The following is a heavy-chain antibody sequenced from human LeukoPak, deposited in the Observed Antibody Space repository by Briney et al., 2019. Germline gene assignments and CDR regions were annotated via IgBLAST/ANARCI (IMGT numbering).Heavy chain of an antibody. Sequence: GESLRLSCAASGFTFSTYVMSWVRQAPGKGLEWVSAISGGRGSTYYADSVKGRFTISRDHSKNTLYLQMNSLRAEDTAVYYCAKLYNDYGDENFDYWGQGTLVTVSS. CDR2: ISGGRGST. V-gene: IGHV3-23*01. CDR3: AKLYNDYGDENFDY. J-gene: IGHJ4*02. D-gene: IGHD4-17*01. CDR1: GFTFSTYV.